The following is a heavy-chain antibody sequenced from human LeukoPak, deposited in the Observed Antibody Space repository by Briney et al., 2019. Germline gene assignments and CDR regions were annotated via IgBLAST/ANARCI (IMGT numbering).Heavy chain of an antibody. J-gene: IGHJ4*02. CDR3: ARASGVGYSYGIADS. CDR2: ISYSGST. Sequence: SETLSLISTVSGGSISSYYWSWIRQPPGKRLEWIGYISYSGSTSYNPSLKSRVTISVDTSKNRFSLALRSVTAADTALYYCARASGVGYSYGIADSWGQGTLVTVSS. V-gene: IGHV4-59*01. D-gene: IGHD5-18*01. CDR1: GGSISSYY.